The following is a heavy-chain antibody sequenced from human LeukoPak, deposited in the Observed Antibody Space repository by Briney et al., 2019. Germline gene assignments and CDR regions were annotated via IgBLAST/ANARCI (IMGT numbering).Heavy chain of an antibody. V-gene: IGHV4-38-2*02. D-gene: IGHD3-22*01. Sequence: SETLSLTCSVSGYSISSGYYWGWIRQSPGKGLEWIGRISSRGSTNYNPSLKSRVTMSIDTSKNQFSLKLSSVTAADTAVYYCARTPIYYYDSSGYYNWGQGTLVTVSS. CDR2: ISSRGST. J-gene: IGHJ4*02. CDR1: GYSISSGYY. CDR3: ARTPIYYYDSSGYYN.